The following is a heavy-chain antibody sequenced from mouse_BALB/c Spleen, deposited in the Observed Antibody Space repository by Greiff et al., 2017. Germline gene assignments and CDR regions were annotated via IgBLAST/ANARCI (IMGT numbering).Heavy chain of an antibody. D-gene: IGHD1-1*01. CDR1: GFTFSSFG. CDR3: ARTVAKNYFDY. CDR2: ISSGISTI. Sequence: EVKLVESGGGLVQPGGSRKLSCAASGFTFSSFGMHWVRQAPEKGLEWVAYISSGISTIYYADTVKGRFTISRDNPKNTLFLQMTSLRSEDTAMYYCARTVAKNYFDYWGQGTTLTVSS. V-gene: IGHV5-17*02. J-gene: IGHJ2*01.